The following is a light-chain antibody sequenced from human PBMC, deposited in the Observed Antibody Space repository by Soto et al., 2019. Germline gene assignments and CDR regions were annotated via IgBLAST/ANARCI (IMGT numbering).Light chain of an antibody. CDR1: SSDVGATDY. CDR3: ISHAGVSHV. Sequence: QSALTQPPSASGSPGQSVAISCTGTSSDVGATDYVPWYQQHSGKAPKLLLDDVNQRPSGVPDRFSGSKSGNTSSLTVSALQADDEADYCCISHAGVSHVLGTGTKLTVL. V-gene: IGLV2-8*01. J-gene: IGLJ1*01. CDR2: DVN.